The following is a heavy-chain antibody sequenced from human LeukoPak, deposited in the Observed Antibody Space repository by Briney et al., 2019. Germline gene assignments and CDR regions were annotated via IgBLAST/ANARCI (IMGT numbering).Heavy chain of an antibody. V-gene: IGHV1-69*05. J-gene: IGHJ4*02. Sequence: ASVKVSCKASGGTFSSYAINWVRQAPGQGLEWMGGIIPIFGTANYAQKFQGRVTITTDESTSRAYMELSSLRSDDTAVYYCARVESFGSAYIVWGQGTLVTVSS. CDR1: GGTFSSYA. CDR3: ARVESFGSAYIV. CDR2: IIPIFGTA. D-gene: IGHD2-21*01.